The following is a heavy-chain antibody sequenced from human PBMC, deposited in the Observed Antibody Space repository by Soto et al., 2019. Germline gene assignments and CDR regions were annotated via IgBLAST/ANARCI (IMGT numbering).Heavy chain of an antibody. CDR3: ARLIPQGYCSGGSCYPLNSYLLFNWFDP. V-gene: IGHV4-39*01. Sequence: QLQLQESGPGLVKPSETLSLTCTVSGGSISSSSYYWGWIRQPPGKGLEWIGSIYYSGSTYYNPSLKSRVTISVDTSKNQFSLKLSSVTAADTAVYYCARLIPQGYCSGGSCYPLNSYLLFNWFDPWGQGTLVTVSS. D-gene: IGHD2-15*01. CDR1: GGSISSSSYY. CDR2: IYYSGST. J-gene: IGHJ5*02.